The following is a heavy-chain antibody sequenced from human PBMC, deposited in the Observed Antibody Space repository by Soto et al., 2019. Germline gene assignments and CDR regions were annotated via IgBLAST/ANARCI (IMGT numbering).Heavy chain of an antibody. Sequence: SETLSLTXTVSGGSISSYYWSWIRQPPGKGLEWIGYIYYSGSTNYNPSLKSRVTISVDTSKNQFSLKLSSVTAADTAVYYCARAGDGYKIRGDFDYWGQGTLVTVSS. CDR2: IYYSGST. CDR1: GGSISSYY. V-gene: IGHV4-59*01. CDR3: ARAGDGYKIRGDFDY. J-gene: IGHJ4*02. D-gene: IGHD5-12*01.